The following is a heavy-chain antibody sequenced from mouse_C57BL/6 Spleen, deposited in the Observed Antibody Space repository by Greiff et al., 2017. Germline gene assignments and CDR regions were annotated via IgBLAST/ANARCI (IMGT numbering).Heavy chain of an antibody. CDR3: ARLLRLNYYAMDY. Sequence: VQVVESGAELARPGASVKLSCKASGYTFTSYGISWVKQRTGQGLEWIGEIYPRSGNTYYNEKFKGKATLTADKSSSTAYMELRSLTSEDSAVYFCARLLRLNYYAMDYWGQGTSVTVSS. CDR2: IYPRSGNT. D-gene: IGHD1-1*01. CDR1: GYTFTSYG. V-gene: IGHV1-81*01. J-gene: IGHJ4*01.